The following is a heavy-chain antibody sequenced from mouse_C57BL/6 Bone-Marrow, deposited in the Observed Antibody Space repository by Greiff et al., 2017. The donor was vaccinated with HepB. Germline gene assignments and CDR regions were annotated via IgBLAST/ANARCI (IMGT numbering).Heavy chain of an antibody. J-gene: IGHJ4*01. CDR2: IDPETGGT. D-gene: IGHD1-3*01. Sequence: VQLQESGAELVRPGASVTLSCKASGYTFNDYEMHWVKQTPVHGLEWIGAIDPETGGTAYNQKFKGKAILTAEKSSTTAYMELRSLTSEDSSVYYCTRGSSYYAMDYWGQGTSVTVSS. V-gene: IGHV1-15*01. CDR3: TRGSSYYAMDY. CDR1: GYTFNDYE.